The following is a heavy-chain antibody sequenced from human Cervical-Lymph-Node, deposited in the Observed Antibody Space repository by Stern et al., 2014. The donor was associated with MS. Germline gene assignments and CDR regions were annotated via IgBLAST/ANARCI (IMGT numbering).Heavy chain of an antibody. CDR3: TRGVRGNDYYGMDV. V-gene: IGHV3-49*03. Sequence: EVQLVESGGGLVQPGRSLRLSCTASGFTFGDYAMSWFRQAPGQGLEWVGFIRGKAYGATTDYDASVRGRFTISRDDSKSIDYLQMNSLKIEDAGVYYCTRGVRGNDYYGMDVWGQGTTVTVSS. J-gene: IGHJ6*02. CDR2: IRGKAYGATT. D-gene: IGHD3-10*01. CDR1: GFTFGDYA.